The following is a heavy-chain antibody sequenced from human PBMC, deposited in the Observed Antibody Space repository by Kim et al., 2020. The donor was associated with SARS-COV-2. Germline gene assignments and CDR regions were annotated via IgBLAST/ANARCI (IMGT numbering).Heavy chain of an antibody. CDR1: GGSFSGYY. CDR3: ARGARSVKGYFDY. CDR2: INHSGST. V-gene: IGHV4-34*01. Sequence: SETLSLTCAVYGGSFSGYYWSWIRQPPGKGLEWIGEINHSGSTNYNPSLKSRVTISVDTSKNQFSLKLSSVTAADTAVYYCARGARSVKGYFDYWGQGTLVTVSS. J-gene: IGHJ4*02.